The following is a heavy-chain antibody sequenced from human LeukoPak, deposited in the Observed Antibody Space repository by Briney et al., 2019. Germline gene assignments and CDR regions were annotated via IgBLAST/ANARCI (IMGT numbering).Heavy chain of an antibody. V-gene: IGHV3-23*01. Sequence: GGSLRLSCAASRFTFSSCAMSWVSQARGKGLEWVSGIISTGGSTYYADSVKGRFTISRDNSKSTLSLQMDSLRAEDTAVYYCAKGYSSGWRTYFDYWGQGSLVTVSS. CDR2: IISTGGST. CDR1: RFTFSSCA. CDR3: AKGYSSGWRTYFDY. D-gene: IGHD6-19*01. J-gene: IGHJ4*02.